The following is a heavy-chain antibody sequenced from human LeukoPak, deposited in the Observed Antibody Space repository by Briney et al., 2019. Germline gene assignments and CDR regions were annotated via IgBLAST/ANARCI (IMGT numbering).Heavy chain of an antibody. Sequence: SETLSLTCTVSGGSISSYYWSWIRQPPGKGLEWIGYIYYSGSTNYNPSLKSRVTISVDTSKNQFSLKLSSVTAAGTAVYYCARDLDSSGYSDYWGQGTLVTVSS. CDR3: ARDLDSSGYSDY. J-gene: IGHJ4*02. CDR1: GGSISSYY. V-gene: IGHV4-59*01. CDR2: IYYSGST. D-gene: IGHD3-22*01.